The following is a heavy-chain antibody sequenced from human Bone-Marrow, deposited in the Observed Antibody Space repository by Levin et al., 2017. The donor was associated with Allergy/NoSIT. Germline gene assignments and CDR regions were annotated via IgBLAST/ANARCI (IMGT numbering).Heavy chain of an antibody. CDR2: IIASGGNT. CDR1: GFTFSSYT. D-gene: IGHD4-17*01. V-gene: IGHV3-23*01. Sequence: GGSLRLSCAASGFTFSSYTMSWVRQAPGKGLEWVSGIIASGGNTYYAGSVKGRFTISRDNSKNTLYLQMNSLRAEDTAIFYCAKGIYGDYLAGAFDIWGRGTMVTVSS. CDR3: AKGIYGDYLAGAFDI. J-gene: IGHJ3*02.